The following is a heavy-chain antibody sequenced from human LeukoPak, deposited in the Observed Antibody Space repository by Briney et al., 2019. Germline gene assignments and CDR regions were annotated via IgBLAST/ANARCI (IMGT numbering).Heavy chain of an antibody. CDR1: GYSFTSYW. CDR2: IYPGDSDT. CDR3: ARRTPEYTNRWYFDL. D-gene: IGHD6-6*01. J-gene: IGHJ2*01. V-gene: IGHV5-51*01. Sequence: GSLKISCKGSGYSFTSYWIGWVRQMPGKGLEWMGIIYPGDSDTRYSPSFQGQVTISADKSINTAFVQWSSLKASDTAIYYCARRTPEYTNRWYFDLWGRGTLVTVSS.